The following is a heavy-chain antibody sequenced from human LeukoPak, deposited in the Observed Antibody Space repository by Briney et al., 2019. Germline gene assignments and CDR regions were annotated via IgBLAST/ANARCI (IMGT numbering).Heavy chain of an antibody. CDR2: IYHSGST. Sequence: SETLSLTCTVSGYSINSGYYWGWIRPPPGKGLEWIGSIYHSGSTYYNPSLKSRVTISVDTSKNQFSLKLSSVTAADTAVYYCARQTRYFDYWGQGTLVTVSS. CDR1: GYSINSGYY. V-gene: IGHV4-38-2*02. J-gene: IGHJ4*02. CDR3: ARQTRYFDY.